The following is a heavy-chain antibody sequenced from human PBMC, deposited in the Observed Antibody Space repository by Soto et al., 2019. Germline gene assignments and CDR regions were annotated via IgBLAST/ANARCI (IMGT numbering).Heavy chain of an antibody. CDR2: IPSRGRT. CDR1: GASVAGGSYY. D-gene: IGHD5-12*01. J-gene: IGHJ5*02. Sequence: QVQLRESGPGLVKPSQTLSLTCSVSGASVAGGSYYWSWVRQPPGKGLEWIGYIPSRGRTFYNPSLASPCTISADTSKNQLALQLTSVTAADTAVYYCARDTYSGYDFGLWGQGTLVTVSS. CDR3: ARDTYSGYDFGL. V-gene: IGHV4-30-4*01.